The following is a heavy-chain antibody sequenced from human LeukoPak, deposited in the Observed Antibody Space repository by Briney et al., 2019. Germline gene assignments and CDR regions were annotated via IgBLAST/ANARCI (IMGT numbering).Heavy chain of an antibody. J-gene: IGHJ5*02. D-gene: IGHD3-22*01. CDR1: GYTFTSYA. CDR3: ARGHDYYDSSGYYNWFDP. V-gene: IGHV1-3*01. Sequence: ASVKVSCKASGYTFTSYAMHWVRQAPGQRLEWMGWINAGNGSTKYSQKFQGRVTITRDTPASTAYMELSSLRSEDTAVYYCARGHDYYDSSGYYNWFDPWGQGTLVTVSS. CDR2: INAGNGST.